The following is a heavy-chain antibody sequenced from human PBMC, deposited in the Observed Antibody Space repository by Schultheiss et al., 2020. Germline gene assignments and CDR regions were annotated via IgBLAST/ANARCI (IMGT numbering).Heavy chain of an antibody. D-gene: IGHD4-17*01. Sequence: GGSLRLSCAASGFTFSSYAMSWVRQAPGKGLEWVSAISGSGGSTYYADSVKGRFTISRDNSKNTLYLQMNSLRADDSAVYYCARAWMTTVTTTDYWGQGTLVTVSS. J-gene: IGHJ4*02. V-gene: IGHV3-23*01. CDR2: ISGSGGST. CDR3: ARAWMTTVTTTDY. CDR1: GFTFSSYA.